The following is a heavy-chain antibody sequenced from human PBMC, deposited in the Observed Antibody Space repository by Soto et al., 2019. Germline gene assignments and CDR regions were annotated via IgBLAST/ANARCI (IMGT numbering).Heavy chain of an antibody. J-gene: IGHJ4*02. D-gene: IGHD3-22*01. CDR1: GFSLSTSGVG. CDR3: AHSDSSGYPSAFDY. V-gene: IGHV2-5*02. CDR2: IYWDDDK. Sequence: QITLKESGPTLVKPTQTLTLTCTFSGFSLSTSGVGVGWIRQPPGKALEWLALIYWDDDKRYSPSLKSRLTSTKDTSKNQVVLTMTNMDPVDTATYYCAHSDSSGYPSAFDYWGQGTLVTVSS.